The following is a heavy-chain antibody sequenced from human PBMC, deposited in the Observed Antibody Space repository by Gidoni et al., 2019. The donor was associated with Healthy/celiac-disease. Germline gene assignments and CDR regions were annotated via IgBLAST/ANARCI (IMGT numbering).Heavy chain of an antibody. CDR2: ISGSGGST. V-gene: IGHV3-23*01. CDR1: GFPLSSYA. J-gene: IGHJ4*02. D-gene: IGHD3-9*01. Sequence: EVPLLESGGGLVQPGGSLRRSCAASGFPLSSYAMSWVRQAPGKGLEWVSAISGSGGSTYYADSVKGRFTIYRDNSKNTLYLQMNSLRAEDTAVYYCAKNDDILTGSFDYWGQGTLVTVSS. CDR3: AKNDDILTGSFDY.